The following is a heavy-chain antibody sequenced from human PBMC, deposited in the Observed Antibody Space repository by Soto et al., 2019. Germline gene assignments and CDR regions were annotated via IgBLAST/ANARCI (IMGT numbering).Heavy chain of an antibody. D-gene: IGHD5-12*01. V-gene: IGHV4-59*08. CDR2: IYYSGST. Sequence: PSETLSLTCTVSGGSISSYYWSWIRQPPGKGLEWIGYIYYSGSTNYNPSLKSRVTISVDTSKNQFSLKLSSVTAADTAVYYCARHYEVRLGDAFDIWGQGTMVTVSS. J-gene: IGHJ3*02. CDR3: ARHYEVRLGDAFDI. CDR1: GGSISSYY.